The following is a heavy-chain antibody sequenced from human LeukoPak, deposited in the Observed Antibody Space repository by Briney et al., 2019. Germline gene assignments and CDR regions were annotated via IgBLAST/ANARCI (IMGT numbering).Heavy chain of an antibody. CDR3: AATYGTGWHPGY. V-gene: IGHV1-8*01. Sequence: ASVKVSCKASGYTFTSYDINWVRQATGQGLEWMGWMNPNSGNTGYAQKFQGRVTMTRNTSISTAYMELSRLTSDDTAVYYCAATYGTGWHPGYWGQGTLVTVAS. D-gene: IGHD6-19*01. CDR1: GYTFTSYD. J-gene: IGHJ4*02. CDR2: MNPNSGNT.